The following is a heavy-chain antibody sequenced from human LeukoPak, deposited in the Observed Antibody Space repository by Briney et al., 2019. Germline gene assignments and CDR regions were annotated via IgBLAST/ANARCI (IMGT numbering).Heavy chain of an antibody. CDR1: GFTFSSYS. CDR2: ISSSSSYI. Sequence: GGSLRLSCAASGFTFSSYSMNWARQAPGKGLEWVSSISSSSSYIYYADSVKGRFTISRDNAKNSLYLQMNSLRAEDTAVYYCARDRSPYYYDSSGYSPWGQGTLVTVSS. D-gene: IGHD3-22*01. V-gene: IGHV3-21*01. CDR3: ARDRSPYYYDSSGYSP. J-gene: IGHJ5*02.